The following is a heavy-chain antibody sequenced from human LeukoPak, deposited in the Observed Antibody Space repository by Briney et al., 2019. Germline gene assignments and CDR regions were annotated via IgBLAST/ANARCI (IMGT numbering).Heavy chain of an antibody. CDR1: GFTFSSYA. CDR3: ARDYVWGSYRFHDAFDI. D-gene: IGHD3-16*02. Sequence: GGSLRLSCAASGFTFSSYAMSWVRQAPGKGLEWVSAISGSGGSTYYADSVKGRFTISRDNSKNTLYLQMNSLRAEDTAVYYCARDYVWGSYRFHDAFDIWGQGTMVTVSS. V-gene: IGHV3-23*01. J-gene: IGHJ3*02. CDR2: ISGSGGST.